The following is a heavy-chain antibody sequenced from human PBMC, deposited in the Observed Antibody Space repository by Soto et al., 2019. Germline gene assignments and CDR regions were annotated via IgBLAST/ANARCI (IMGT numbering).Heavy chain of an antibody. Sequence: QVQLQESGPGLVKPSETLSLTCTVSGGSISSYYWSWIRQPPGKGLEWIGYIYYSGSTNYNPSLXGXAXIXXDTSKNQFSLKLSSVTAADTAVYYCAKNYGNAFDIWGQGTMVTVSS. CDR3: AKNYGNAFDI. J-gene: IGHJ3*02. CDR1: GGSISSYY. V-gene: IGHV4-59*01. CDR2: IYYSGST. D-gene: IGHD3-10*01.